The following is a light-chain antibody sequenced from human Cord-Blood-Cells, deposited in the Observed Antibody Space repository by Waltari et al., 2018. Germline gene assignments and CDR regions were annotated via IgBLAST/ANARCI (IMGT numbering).Light chain of an antibody. J-gene: IGKJ2*01. CDR1: QSISSW. Sequence: DIQMTQSPSTLSASVEDRVTITCRASQSISSWLAWYQQKPGKAPKLLIYDASSLESGVPSRFSGSGSGTEFTLTISSLQPDDFATYYCQQYNSYPHTFGQGTKLEIK. CDR3: QQYNSYPHT. V-gene: IGKV1-5*01. CDR2: DAS.